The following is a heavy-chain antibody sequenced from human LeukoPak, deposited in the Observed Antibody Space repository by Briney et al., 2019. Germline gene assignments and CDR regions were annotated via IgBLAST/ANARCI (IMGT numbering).Heavy chain of an antibody. J-gene: IGHJ4*02. CDR2: INPSGGST. D-gene: IGHD4-17*01. V-gene: IGHV1-46*01. CDR3: ARDSADYGDFGY. Sequence: ASVKVSCKASGYTFTSYFMHWVHQAPGQGLDWMGIINPSGGSTSYAQKFQGRVTMTRDTSTSTVYMELSSLRSEDTAVYYCARDSADYGDFGYLGQGTLVTVSS. CDR1: GYTFTSYF.